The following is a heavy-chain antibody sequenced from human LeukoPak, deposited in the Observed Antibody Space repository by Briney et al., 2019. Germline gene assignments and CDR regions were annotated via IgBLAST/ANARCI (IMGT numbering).Heavy chain of an antibody. CDR3: ARDANARLRRPGDYYYYGMDV. D-gene: IGHD4-17*01. CDR1: GFTLSSYG. CDR2: ISSSSSTI. Sequence: GGSLRLSCAASGFTLSSYGMNWVRQAPGKGLEWVSYISSSSSTIYYADSVKGRFTISRDNAKNSLYLQMNSLRDEDTAVYYCARDANARLRRPGDYYYYGMDVWGQGTTVTVSS. V-gene: IGHV3-48*02. J-gene: IGHJ6*02.